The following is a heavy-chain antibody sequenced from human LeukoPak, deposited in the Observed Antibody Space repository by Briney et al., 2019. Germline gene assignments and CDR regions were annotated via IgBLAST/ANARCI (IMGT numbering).Heavy chain of an antibody. V-gene: IGHV1-2*04. CDR2: INPNSGGT. CDR3: ARALLTGSYYDSSGYHFDY. D-gene: IGHD3-22*01. J-gene: IGHJ4*02. CDR1: GYTFTGYY. Sequence: ASVKVSCKASGYTFTGYYMHWVRQAPGQGLEWMGWINPNSGGTNYAQKFQGWVTMTRDTSISTAYMELSRLRSDDTAVYYCARALLTGSYYDSSGYHFDYWGQGTLVTVPS.